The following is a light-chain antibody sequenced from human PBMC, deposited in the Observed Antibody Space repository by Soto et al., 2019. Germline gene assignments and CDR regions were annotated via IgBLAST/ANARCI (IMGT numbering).Light chain of an antibody. CDR2: DVS. Sequence: QSVLTQPASVSGSPGQSIAISCTGTSSDVGGYSYVSWYQQQPVKAPKLVISDVSNYHSGVSDRFSASKSGNTASLTISGLQTEDEDDYYCASYTTSSTYVFGSGTKLTVL. J-gene: IGLJ1*01. V-gene: IGLV2-14*01. CDR3: ASYTTSSTYV. CDR1: SSDVGGYSY.